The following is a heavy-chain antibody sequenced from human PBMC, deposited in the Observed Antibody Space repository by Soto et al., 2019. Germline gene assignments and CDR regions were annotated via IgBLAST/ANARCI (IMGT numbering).Heavy chain of an antibody. CDR3: ASSSLYGMDV. Sequence: PSQTLSLTCSVSGGYFSSGYSYCSCIRPPPGKGLEWSGTNYYCVNTYYNPSLKSRLIISIYTAKNQFSLTLGSMTAADTAVYYCASSSLYGMDVWGQGTTVT. CDR1: GGYFSSGYSY. CDR2: NYYCVNT. J-gene: IGHJ6*02. V-gene: IGHV4-30-4*01.